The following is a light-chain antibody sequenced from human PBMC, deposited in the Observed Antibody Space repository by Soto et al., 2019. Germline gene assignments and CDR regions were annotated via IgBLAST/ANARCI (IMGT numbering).Light chain of an antibody. CDR1: QSVSSY. V-gene: IGKV3-11*01. CDR2: DAS. Sequence: EIVLTQSPATLSLSPGDRATLSCRASQSVSSYLAWYQQQPGQSPRLLIYDASNRAAVIPARFSGSGSGTDFTLTITRLEPEVFAFYYCQQRSIWPSTFGGGTKVEIK. CDR3: QQRSIWPST. J-gene: IGKJ4*01.